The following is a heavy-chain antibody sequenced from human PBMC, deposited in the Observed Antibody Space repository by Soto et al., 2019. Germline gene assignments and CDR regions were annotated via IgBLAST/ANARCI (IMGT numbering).Heavy chain of an antibody. CDR3: ARGGRKYYDFWSGYYPYYMDV. CDR2: IYYSGST. V-gene: IGHV4-59*06. CDR1: GGSINNHY. D-gene: IGHD3-3*01. J-gene: IGHJ6*03. Sequence: SETLSLTCTVSGGSINNHYWSWIRQPPGKGLEWIGYIYYSGSTYYNPSLKSRVTISVDTSKNQFSLKLSSVTAADTAVYYCARGGRKYYDFWSGYYPYYMDVWGKGTTVTVSS.